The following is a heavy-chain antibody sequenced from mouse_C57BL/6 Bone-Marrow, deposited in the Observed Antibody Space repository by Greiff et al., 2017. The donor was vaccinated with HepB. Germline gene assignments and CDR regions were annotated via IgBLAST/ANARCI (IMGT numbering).Heavy chain of an antibody. Sequence: VQLQQSGAELVKPGASVKLSCTASGFNIKDYYMHWVKQRTEQGLEWIGRIDPEDGETKYAPKFQGKATITADTSSNTAYLQLSSLTSEDNAVYYCARRTITTVVATYYAMDYWGQGTSVTVSS. CDR2: IDPEDGET. CDR1: GFNIKDYY. D-gene: IGHD1-1*01. J-gene: IGHJ4*01. V-gene: IGHV14-2*01. CDR3: ARRTITTVVATYYAMDY.